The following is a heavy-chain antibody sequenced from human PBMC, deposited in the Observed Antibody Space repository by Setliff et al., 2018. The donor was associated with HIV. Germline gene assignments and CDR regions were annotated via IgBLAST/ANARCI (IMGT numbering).Heavy chain of an antibody. D-gene: IGHD3-22*01. CDR1: GGTFSSYA. CDR2: IIPILGIA. Sequence: GASVKVSCKASGGTFSSYAISWVRQAPGQGLEWMGGIIPILGIANYAQKFQGRVTITADESTTTVFMELTGLRSEDTAVYYCARDYYDSSGLFAWGQGTLVTVSS. J-gene: IGHJ5*02. CDR3: ARDYYDSSGLFA. V-gene: IGHV1-69*10.